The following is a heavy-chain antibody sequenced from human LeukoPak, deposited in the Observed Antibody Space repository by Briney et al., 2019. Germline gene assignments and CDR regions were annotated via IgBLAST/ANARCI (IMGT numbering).Heavy chain of an antibody. CDR2: IIPIFGTA. CDR3: ARALRHCSSTSCYSSYYGMDV. D-gene: IGHD2-2*01. J-gene: IGHJ6*02. V-gene: IGHV1-69*05. CDR1: GGTFSSYA. Sequence: EASVKVSCKASGGTFSSYAISWVRQAPGQGLEWMGGIIPIFGTASYAQKFQGRVTMTTDTSTSTAYMELRSLRSDDTAVYYCARALRHCSSTSCYSSYYGMDVWGQGTTVTVSS.